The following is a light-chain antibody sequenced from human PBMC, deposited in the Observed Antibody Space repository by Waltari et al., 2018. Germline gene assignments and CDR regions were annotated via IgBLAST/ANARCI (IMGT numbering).Light chain of an antibody. CDR2: DVS. V-gene: IGLV2-14*03. CDR1: SSDIGGYHF. CDR3: CSYTSSRTVV. Sequence: QSALTQPASVSGSPGQSITISCTGSSSDIGGYHFVSWYQQHPGKAPKVMIYDVSNRPSVISDRCSGSKSGNTASLTISGLQAEDEADYYCCSYTSSRTVVFGGGTKLTVL. J-gene: IGLJ3*02.